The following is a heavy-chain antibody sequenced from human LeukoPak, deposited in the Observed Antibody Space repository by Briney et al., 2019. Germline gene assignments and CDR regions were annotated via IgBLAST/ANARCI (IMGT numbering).Heavy chain of an antibody. CDR3: ARESGLKSYYYDSSGYFDY. CDR2: IYYSGST. Sequence: PSETLSLTCTVSGGSISSYYWSWIRQPPGKGLEWIGYIYYSGSTNYNPSLKSRVTISVDTSKNKFSLKLSSVTAADTAVYYCARESGLKSYYYDSSGYFDYWGQGTLVTVSS. V-gene: IGHV4-59*01. J-gene: IGHJ4*02. CDR1: GGSISSYY. D-gene: IGHD3-22*01.